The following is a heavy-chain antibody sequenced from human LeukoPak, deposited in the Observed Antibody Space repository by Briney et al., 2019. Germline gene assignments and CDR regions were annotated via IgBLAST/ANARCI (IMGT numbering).Heavy chain of an antibody. CDR2: IYNTGTT. V-gene: IGHV4-59*01. CDR3: AGGGYCGVSSCFAPLLDW. D-gene: IGHD2-15*01. Sequence: SETLSLTRTVSRGITRYYWFWIRQSPGKGLEWVGYIYNTGTTNYNPSLKSRATMSVDTSKSQFSLKLSSVTAADTAIYYCAGGGYCGVSSCFAPLLDWWGQGSPVTVSS. CDR1: RGITRYY. J-gene: IGHJ4*02.